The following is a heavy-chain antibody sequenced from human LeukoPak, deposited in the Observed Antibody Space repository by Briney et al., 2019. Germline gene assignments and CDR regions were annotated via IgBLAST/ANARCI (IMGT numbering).Heavy chain of an antibody. Sequence: ASVKVSCKASGYTFTSYAMNWVRQAPGQGLEWMGWINPNSGGTNYAQKFQGRVTMTRDTSISTAYMELSRLRSDDTAVYYCARADYYYYMDVWGKGTTVTVSS. J-gene: IGHJ6*03. CDR1: GYTFTSYA. CDR2: INPNSGGT. CDR3: ARADYYYYMDV. V-gene: IGHV1-2*02.